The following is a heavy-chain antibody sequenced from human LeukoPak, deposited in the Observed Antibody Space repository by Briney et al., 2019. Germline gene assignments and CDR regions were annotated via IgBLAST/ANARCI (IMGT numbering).Heavy chain of an antibody. J-gene: IGHJ4*02. D-gene: IGHD2-15*01. Sequence: PGGSLRLSCAASGFSFSDHYMDWVRQAPGKGLEWVGRTRNKANSYTTEYAASVKGRFTISRDDSKNSLYLQMNSLKAEDTAVYYCARTPINWGQGTLVTVSS. CDR1: GFSFSDHY. CDR3: ARTPIN. V-gene: IGHV3-72*01. CDR2: TRNKANSYTT.